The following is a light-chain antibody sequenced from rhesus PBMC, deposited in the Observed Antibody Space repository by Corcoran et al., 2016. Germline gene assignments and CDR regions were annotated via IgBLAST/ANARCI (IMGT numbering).Light chain of an antibody. J-gene: IGKJ3*01. CDR3: LQYSSSPFT. CDR1: QGISSW. V-gene: IGKV1-22*01. CDR2: KAS. Sequence: DIQMTQSPSSLSASVGDKVTITCRASQGISSWLAWYQQKPGKAPKLLIYKASNLQSGVPSRFSGRGSGTDFTLTISSLQPEAFATYYCLQYSSSPFTFGTGTKLDI.